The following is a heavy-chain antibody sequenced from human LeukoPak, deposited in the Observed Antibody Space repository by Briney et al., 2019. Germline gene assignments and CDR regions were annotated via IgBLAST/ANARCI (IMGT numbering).Heavy chain of an antibody. Sequence: GGSLRLSCAASGFTFSSYAMSWVRQAPGKGLEWVSAISGSGGSTYYADSVKGRFTISRDNSKNTLYLQMNSLRAEDTAVYYCAKVEGDLSSSQFHDAFDIWGQGTMVTVSS. CDR3: AKVEGDLSSSQFHDAFDI. V-gene: IGHV3-23*01. D-gene: IGHD2-2*01. CDR2: ISGSGGST. J-gene: IGHJ3*02. CDR1: GFTFSSYA.